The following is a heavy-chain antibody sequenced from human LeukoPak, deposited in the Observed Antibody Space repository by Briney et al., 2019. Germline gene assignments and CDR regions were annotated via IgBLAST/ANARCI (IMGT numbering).Heavy chain of an antibody. CDR1: GYTFTSNF. D-gene: IGHD3-10*01. Sequence: GASVKVSCKASGYTFTSNFIHWIRQAPGQGLEWVGTIRPSGGSTSYAQMFQDRVTMTRDTSTSTVYMDLSSLRSDDTAVYYCARGSRDRHYYMDVWGKGTTVTISS. CDR3: ARGSRDRHYYMDV. CDR2: IRPSGGST. V-gene: IGHV1-46*01. J-gene: IGHJ6*03.